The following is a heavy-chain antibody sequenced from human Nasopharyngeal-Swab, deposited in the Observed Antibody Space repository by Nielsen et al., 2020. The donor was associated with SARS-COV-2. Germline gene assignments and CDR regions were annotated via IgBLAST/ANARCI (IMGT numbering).Heavy chain of an antibody. CDR2: ISSSSSYI. Sequence: GGSLRLSCAASGFTFSSYNMNWVRQAPGKGLEWVSSISSSSSYIYYADSVKGRFTISRDNAKNSLYLQMNSLRAEDTGVYYCARGGVRSYWFDPWGQGTLVTVSS. CDR3: ARGGVRSYWFDP. J-gene: IGHJ5*02. CDR1: GFTFSSYN. V-gene: IGHV3-21*01. D-gene: IGHD3-16*01.